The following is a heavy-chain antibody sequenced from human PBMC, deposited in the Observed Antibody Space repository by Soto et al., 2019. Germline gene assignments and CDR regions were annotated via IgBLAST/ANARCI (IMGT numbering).Heavy chain of an antibody. J-gene: IGHJ4*01. Sequence: GGSLRLSCAASGFTFTTAWIKWVRQAPGKGLEWVGRIKSKVDGGTTDFAAPVKGRFAISRDDSRSMMYMQMNSLKIEDTAVYYCTTDSDFSTRLVRFDYWGRGTLVTVSS. CDR3: TTDSDFSTRLVRFDY. V-gene: IGHV3-15*07. D-gene: IGHD3-3*01. CDR1: GFTFTTAW. CDR2: IKSKVDGGTT.